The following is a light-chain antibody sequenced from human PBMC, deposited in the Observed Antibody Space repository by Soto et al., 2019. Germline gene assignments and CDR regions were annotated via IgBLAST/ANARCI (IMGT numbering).Light chain of an antibody. V-gene: IGKV3-15*01. Sequence: EIVLTQSPATLSVSPGERATLSCRASQSVGSNSAWYQQKPGQAPRLRIHDASARATGIPARVSGGGSGTEFTLTISSLQFDEFAVEYGEQYNHWAYTCGKGNKLEIK. CDR2: DAS. CDR1: QSVGSN. J-gene: IGKJ2*01. CDR3: EQYNHWAYT.